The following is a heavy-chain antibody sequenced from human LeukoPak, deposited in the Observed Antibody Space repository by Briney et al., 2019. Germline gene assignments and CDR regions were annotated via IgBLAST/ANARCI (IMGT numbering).Heavy chain of an antibody. J-gene: IGHJ5*02. CDR2: IYYSGST. D-gene: IGHD3-22*01. Sequence: SETLSLTCTVSGGSISNYYWSWIRQPPGEGLEWIGDIYYSGSTNYNPSLKSRVTISVDTSKNQFSLKLSSVTAADTAVYYCARQITMIVPQGWFDPWGQGTLVTVS. V-gene: IGHV4-59*08. CDR3: ARQITMIVPQGWFDP. CDR1: GGSISNYY.